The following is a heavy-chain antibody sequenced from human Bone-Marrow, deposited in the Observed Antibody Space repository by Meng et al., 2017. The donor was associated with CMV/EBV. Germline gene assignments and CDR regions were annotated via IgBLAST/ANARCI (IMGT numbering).Heavy chain of an antibody. D-gene: IGHD3-3*01. V-gene: IGHV3-48*03. CDR3: ARTYDFWSGTDY. CDR1: GFTFGDYE. J-gene: IGHJ4*02. Sequence: GESLKISCAASGFTFGDYEMIWVRQAPGKGLEWLSYISSSGSTISYADSVKGRFTISRDNAKNSLYLQMNSLRAEDTAMYYCARTYDFWSGTDYWGQGTLVTVSS. CDR2: ISSSGSTI.